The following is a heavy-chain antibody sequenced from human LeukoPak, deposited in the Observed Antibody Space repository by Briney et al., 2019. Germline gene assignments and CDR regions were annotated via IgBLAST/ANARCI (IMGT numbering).Heavy chain of an antibody. J-gene: IGHJ4*02. Sequence: ASVKVSCKASGYTFTDYYMHWVRQAPGQGLEWMGRINPNSGGTNYAQKFQGRVTMTRDTSISTAYMELSRLRSEDTAVYYCARGDDSSGYYPKLWGQGTLVTVSS. CDR3: ARGDDSSGYYPKL. V-gene: IGHV1-2*06. D-gene: IGHD3-22*01. CDR1: GYTFTDYY. CDR2: INPNSGGT.